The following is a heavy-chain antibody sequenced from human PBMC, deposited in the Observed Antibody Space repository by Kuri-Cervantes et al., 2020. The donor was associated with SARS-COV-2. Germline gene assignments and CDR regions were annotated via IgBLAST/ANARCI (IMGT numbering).Heavy chain of an antibody. Sequence: GESRRLACADYGFTFSSYWMSWVRQAPGKGLEWVANIKQDGSEKYYVDSVKGRFTISTDNAKNSLYLEMNSLRPEDTAVYYCAKVDTASLDYWGQGTLVTVSS. D-gene: IGHD5-18*01. V-gene: IGHV3-7*01. J-gene: IGHJ4*02. CDR2: IKQDGSEK. CDR3: AKVDTASLDY. CDR1: GFTFSSYW.